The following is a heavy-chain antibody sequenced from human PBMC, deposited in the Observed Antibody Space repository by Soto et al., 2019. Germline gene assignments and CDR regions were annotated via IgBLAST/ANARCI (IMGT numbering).Heavy chain of an antibody. CDR3: ARGPPRVATIEYYYYGMDV. V-gene: IGHV1-69*01. CDR1: GGTFSSYA. J-gene: IGHJ6*02. Sequence: QVQLVQSGAEVKKPGSSVKVSCKASGGTFSSYAISWVRQAPGQGLEWMGGIIPIFGTANYAQKFQGRVTMTADEATSTAYMELSSLRSEDTAVYDCARGPPRVATIEYYYYGMDVWGQGTTVTVSS. CDR2: IIPIFGTA. D-gene: IGHD5-12*01.